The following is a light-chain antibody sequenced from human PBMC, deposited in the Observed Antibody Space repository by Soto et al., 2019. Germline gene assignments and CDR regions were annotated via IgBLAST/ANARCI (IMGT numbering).Light chain of an antibody. CDR1: QSVSSNY. Sequence: EIVLTQSPGTLSLSPGERATLSCWASQSVSSNYLAWYQQKPGQAPRLLIYGASSRATGIPDRFSGSGSGTDFTLTISRLEPEEFGVDYCQQYGRAPWTFGQGTKVDI. V-gene: IGKV3-20*01. J-gene: IGKJ1*01. CDR3: QQYGRAPWT. CDR2: GAS.